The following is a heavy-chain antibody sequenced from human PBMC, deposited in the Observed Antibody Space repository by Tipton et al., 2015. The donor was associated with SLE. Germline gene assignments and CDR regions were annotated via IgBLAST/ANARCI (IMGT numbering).Heavy chain of an antibody. J-gene: IGHJ3*02. V-gene: IGHV3-21*01. Sequence: SLRLSCAASGFTFSSYSMNWVRQAPGKGLEWVSSISSSSNYIYYADSVKGRFTISRDNAKNSLYLQMNSLRAEDTAVYYCARDLYYGSGSYAFDIWGQGTMVTVSS. CDR2: ISSSSNYI. CDR3: ARDLYYGSGSYAFDI. CDR1: GFTFSSYS. D-gene: IGHD3-10*01.